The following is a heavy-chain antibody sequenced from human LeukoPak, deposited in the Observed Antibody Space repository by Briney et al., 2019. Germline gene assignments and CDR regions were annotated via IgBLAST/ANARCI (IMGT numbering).Heavy chain of an antibody. CDR3: ARDPEYSSGWSNWFDP. CDR1: GGTFSSYA. D-gene: IGHD6-19*01. J-gene: IGHJ5*02. V-gene: IGHV1-69*01. CDR2: IIPIFGTA. Sequence: GASVKVSCKASGGTFSSYAISWVRQAPGQGLEWMGGIIPIFGTANYAQKFQGRVTITADESTSTAYMELSSLRSEDTAVYYCARDPEYSSGWSNWFDPWGQGTLVTVSS.